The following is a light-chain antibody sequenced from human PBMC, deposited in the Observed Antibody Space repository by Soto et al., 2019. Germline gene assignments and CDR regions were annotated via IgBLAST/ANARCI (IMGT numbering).Light chain of an antibody. CDR2: GAS. V-gene: IGKV3-20*01. CDR3: QQYGSLPPT. CDR1: QSVSTNY. J-gene: IGKJ1*01. Sequence: EIVLTQSPGTLSLSPGERATLSCRASQSVSTNYLAWYQRKPGQAPRLLIYGASSRATDIPNRFSGSGSGPGVTVTITRLNAEDFAVEYFQQYGSLPPTFGQGNKVEIK.